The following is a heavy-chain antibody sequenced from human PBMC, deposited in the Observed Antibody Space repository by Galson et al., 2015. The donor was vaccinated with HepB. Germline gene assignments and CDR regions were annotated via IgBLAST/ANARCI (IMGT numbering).Heavy chain of an antibody. CDR3: ARAIPDYSNLFSFDY. J-gene: IGHJ4*02. CDR2: ISYDGSNK. D-gene: IGHD4-11*01. Sequence: SLRLSCAASGFTFSSYAMHWVRQAPGKGLEWVAVISYDGSNKYYADSVRGRFTISRDNSKNTLYLQMNSLRAEDTAVYYCARAIPDYSNLFSFDYWGQGTLVTVSS. V-gene: IGHV3-30*04. CDR1: GFTFSSYA.